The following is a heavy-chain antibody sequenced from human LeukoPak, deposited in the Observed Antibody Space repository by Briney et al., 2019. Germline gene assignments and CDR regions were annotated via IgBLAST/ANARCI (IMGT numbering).Heavy chain of an antibody. Sequence: XWVRQARGXRXXWIGWIVVGSGNTNYAQKFQERVTITRDMSTSTAYMELSSLRSEDTAVYYCAAGGALRGYSGYDLYDYWGQGTLVTVSS. CDR2: IVVGSGNT. J-gene: IGHJ4*02. D-gene: IGHD5-12*01. CDR3: AAGGALRGYSGYDLYDY. V-gene: IGHV1-58*01.